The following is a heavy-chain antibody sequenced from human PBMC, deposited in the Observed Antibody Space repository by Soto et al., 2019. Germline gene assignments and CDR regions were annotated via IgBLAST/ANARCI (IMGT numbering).Heavy chain of an antibody. J-gene: IGHJ4*01. CDR1: GFSLTANGVG. CDR2: IYWDDNK. V-gene: IGHV2-5*02. D-gene: IGHD3-10*01. CDR3: AHSSDFGSGSEYFDY. Sequence: QITLKESGPPLVKPTQPLTLTCTFSGFSLTANGVGVGWIRQPPGKALEWLALIYWDDNKRYSPSLESRLTITKDTSKNQVVLTLTNMDPVDTGTYFCAHSSDFGSGSEYFDYWGQGTLVAVSS.